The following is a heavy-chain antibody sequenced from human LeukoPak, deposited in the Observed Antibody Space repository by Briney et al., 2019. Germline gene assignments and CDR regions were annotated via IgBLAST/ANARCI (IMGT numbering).Heavy chain of an antibody. D-gene: IGHD3-10*01. V-gene: IGHV1-69*04. CDR1: GGTFSNYA. J-gene: IGHJ6*02. CDR3: ARDGMVRGVIDYYGMDV. Sequence: SVKVSCKASGGTFSNYAISCVRQAPGQGLGWMSSIIPILGIANYAQKFPGRVTITADKSRSTAYMELSSLRSEDTAVYYCARDGMVRGVIDYYGMDVWGQGTTVTVSS. CDR2: IIPILGIA.